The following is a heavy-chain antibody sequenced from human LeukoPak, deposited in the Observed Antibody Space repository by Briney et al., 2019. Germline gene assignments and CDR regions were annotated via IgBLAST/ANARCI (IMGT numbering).Heavy chain of an antibody. CDR1: GFPFSSYW. CDR2: IKQDGSKK. J-gene: IGHJ4*02. D-gene: IGHD3-10*01. V-gene: IGHV3-7*01. CDR3: VRDWFGIDY. Sequence: GGSLRLSCVASGFPFSSYWMTWVRQAPGKGLEWVANIKQDGSKKSYVDSVKGRFTISRDNANNMLYLQMNSLGVEDTAIYYCVRDWFGIDYWGQGTLVAVSS.